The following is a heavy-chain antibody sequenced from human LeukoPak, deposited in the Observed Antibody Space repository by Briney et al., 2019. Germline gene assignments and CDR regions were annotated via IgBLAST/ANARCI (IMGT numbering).Heavy chain of an antibody. J-gene: IGHJ4*02. CDR3: AKGVRRSSDYSSPVDY. CDR2: ISGSGGST. Sequence: PGGSLRLSCAASGFTFSSYAMSWVRQDPGKGLEWVSAISGSGGSTYYADSVKGRFTISRDNSKNTLYLQMNSLRAEDTAVYYCAKGVRRSSDYSSPVDYWGQGTLVTVSS. V-gene: IGHV3-23*01. D-gene: IGHD3-22*01. CDR1: GFTFSSYA.